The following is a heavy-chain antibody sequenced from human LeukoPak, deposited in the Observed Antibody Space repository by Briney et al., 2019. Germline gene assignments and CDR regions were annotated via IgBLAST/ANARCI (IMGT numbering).Heavy chain of an antibody. Sequence: GGSLRLSCAASRFTFSSYWMHWVRQAPGKGLVWVSRINSDGTTTYADSVKGRFTISRDNAKNTLYLQMNRLRAEDTALYYCASAYYYRLPDWGQGTLVTVSS. CDR1: RFTFSSYW. J-gene: IGHJ4*02. CDR3: ASAYYYRLPD. D-gene: IGHD3-10*01. CDR2: INSDGTT. V-gene: IGHV3-74*01.